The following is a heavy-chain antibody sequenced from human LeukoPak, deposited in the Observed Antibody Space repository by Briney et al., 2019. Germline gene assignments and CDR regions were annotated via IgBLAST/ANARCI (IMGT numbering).Heavy chain of an antibody. V-gene: IGHV3-7*01. D-gene: IGHD2/OR15-2a*01. CDR2: IKQDGSEK. CDR3: ARITAPIYGTGDY. Sequence: PGGSLRLSCAASGFTFSSYAMSWVRQAPGKGLEWVANIKQDGSEKYYVDSVKGRFTISRDNAKNSLYLQMNSLRAEDTAVYYCARITAPIYGTGDYWGQGTLVTVSS. CDR1: GFTFSSYA. J-gene: IGHJ4*02.